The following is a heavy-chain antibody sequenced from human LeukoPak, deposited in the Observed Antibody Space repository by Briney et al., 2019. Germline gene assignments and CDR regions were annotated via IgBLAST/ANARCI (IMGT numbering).Heavy chain of an antibody. CDR2: IYTSGST. V-gene: IGHV4-61*02. Sequence: SQTLSLTCSVSGDSIRSGTYYWSWIRQPAGKGLEWIGRIYTSGSTSYNPSLKSRVTISVDTSKNQFSLKLTSVTAADTAVYYCARGGGAPRIDYWGRGTLVTVSS. D-gene: IGHD3-10*01. J-gene: IGHJ4*02. CDR1: GDSIRSGTYY. CDR3: ARGGGAPRIDY.